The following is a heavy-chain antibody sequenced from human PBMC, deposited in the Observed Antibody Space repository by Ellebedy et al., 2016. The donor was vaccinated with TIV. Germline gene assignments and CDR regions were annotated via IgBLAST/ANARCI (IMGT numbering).Heavy chain of an antibody. CDR3: ARAFGGGHCY. Sequence: GESLKISXAASGFTFSAYWMHWVRQAPGKGLEWVANIKQDGSEKYYVDSVKGRFTISRDNAKNSLYLQMNSLRAEDTAVYYCARAFGGGHCYWGQGTLVTVSS. J-gene: IGHJ4*02. V-gene: IGHV3-7*01. CDR1: GFTFSAYW. D-gene: IGHD2-21*02. CDR2: IKQDGSEK.